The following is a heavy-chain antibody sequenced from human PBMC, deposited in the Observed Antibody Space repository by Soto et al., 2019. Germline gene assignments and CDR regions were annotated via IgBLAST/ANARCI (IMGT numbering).Heavy chain of an antibody. V-gene: IGHV4-34*01. CDR2: INHSGRT. D-gene: IGHD1-1*01. CDR3: ARGNPRSWLRRELGFDP. Sequence: PSETLSLTCAVYGGSFSGYYWSWIRQPPGKGLEWIGEINHSGRTNYNPSLTSRVTISVDTSKNQCSLKLSSVTAADTAVYYCARGNPRSWLRRELGFDPWGQGTLVTVSS. CDR1: GGSFSGYY. J-gene: IGHJ5*02.